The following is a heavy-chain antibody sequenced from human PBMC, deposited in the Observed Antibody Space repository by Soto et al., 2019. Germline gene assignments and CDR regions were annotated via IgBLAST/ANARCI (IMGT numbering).Heavy chain of an antibody. D-gene: IGHD3-10*01. CDR3: ARLDYYGSGSYYKRGARFDY. V-gene: IGHV4-30-4*01. J-gene: IGHJ4*02. CDR1: GVSISSGDYY. CDR2: IYYSEST. Sequence: PSEPLSLTCTVSGVSISSGDYYWSWIRQTPGKGLEWIGYIYYSESTYYNPSLKSRVTISGDTSKNQFSLKLTSVTAADTAVYYCARLDYYGSGSYYKRGARFDYWGQGTLVTVSS.